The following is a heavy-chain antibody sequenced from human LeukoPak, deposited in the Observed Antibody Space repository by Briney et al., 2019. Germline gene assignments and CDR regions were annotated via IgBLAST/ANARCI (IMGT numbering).Heavy chain of an antibody. J-gene: IGHJ4*02. V-gene: IGHV4-39*07. CDR2: IYYSGST. CDR1: GVSISSSSYY. Sequence: SETLSLTCTVSGVSISSSSYYWGWIRQPPGKGLEWIGSIYYSGSTYYNPSLKSRVTISVDTSKNQFSLKLSSVTAADTAVYYCARDEYYGSGSNSWGQGTLVTVSS. D-gene: IGHD3-10*01. CDR3: ARDEYYGSGSNS.